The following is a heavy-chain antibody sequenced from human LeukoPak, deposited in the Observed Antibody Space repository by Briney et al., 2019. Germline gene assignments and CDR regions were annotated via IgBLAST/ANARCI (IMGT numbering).Heavy chain of an antibody. D-gene: IGHD5-18*01. Sequence: PGRSLRLSCAASGFTFSSYGMHWVRQAPGKGLEWVGRIKSKTDCGTTDYAAPVKGRFTISRDDSKNTLYLQTNSLKTEDTAVYYCTTEDTAMVSPFDYWGQGTLVTVSS. CDR2: IKSKTDCGTT. V-gene: IGHV3-15*01. J-gene: IGHJ4*02. CDR1: GFTFSSYG. CDR3: TTEDTAMVSPFDY.